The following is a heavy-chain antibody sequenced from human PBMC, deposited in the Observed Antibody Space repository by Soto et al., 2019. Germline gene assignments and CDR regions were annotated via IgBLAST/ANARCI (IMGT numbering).Heavy chain of an antibody. Sequence: QVQLVESGGGVVQSGRSLRLSCAASGFTFSSYGMHWVRQAPGKGLEWVAVISYDGSNKYYADSVKGRFTISRDNSKNTLYLQMNSLRAEDTAVYYCAKSGWYFWGQGTLVTVSS. CDR3: AKSGWYF. J-gene: IGHJ4*02. D-gene: IGHD6-19*01. CDR2: ISYDGSNK. V-gene: IGHV3-30*18. CDR1: GFTFSSYG.